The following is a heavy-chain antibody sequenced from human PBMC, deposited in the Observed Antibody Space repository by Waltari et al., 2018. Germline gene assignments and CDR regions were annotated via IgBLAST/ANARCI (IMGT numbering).Heavy chain of an antibody. Sequence: QVQLRESGPGLVQPSQTLSLTCTVSGDSINSYYWSWLRQPPGRGLEWIGYIYYSGGTNYNPSLKSRVTISVDPSKNHFSLKLSSVTAADTAVYYCARGGGVTLNSWGQGTLITVSS. CDR3: ARGGGVTLNS. CDR2: IYYSGGT. V-gene: IGHV4-59*01. J-gene: IGHJ4*02. CDR1: GDSINSYY. D-gene: IGHD3-16*01.